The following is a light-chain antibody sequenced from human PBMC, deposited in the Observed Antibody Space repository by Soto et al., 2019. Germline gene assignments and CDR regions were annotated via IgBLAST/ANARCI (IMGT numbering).Light chain of an antibody. V-gene: IGKV3-20*01. J-gene: IGKJ1*01. CDR3: QQYGSSPRT. CDR1: QSVSSSY. CDR2: GAS. Sequence: DIVLTQSPGTLSLSPGERATITCRASQSVSSSYLAWYQQKPGQAPRLLIYGASSRATGVPDRFSGSGSGTDFTLTISSLEPEDFAVYYCQQYGSSPRTFGQGTKVDIK.